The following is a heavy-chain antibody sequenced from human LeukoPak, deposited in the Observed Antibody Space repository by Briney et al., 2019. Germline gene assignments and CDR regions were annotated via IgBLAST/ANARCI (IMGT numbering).Heavy chain of an antibody. V-gene: IGHV1-69*05. J-gene: IGHJ4*02. D-gene: IGHD2-21*02. Sequence: VKVSCKASGGTFSSYAISWVRQAPGQGLEWMGGIIPIFGTANYAQKFQGRYTITTDESTSTAYMELSSLRSEDTAVYYCARSPLAYCGGDCYSTFDYWGQGTLVTVSS. CDR1: GGTFSSYA. CDR3: ARSPLAYCGGDCYSTFDY. CDR2: IIPIFGTA.